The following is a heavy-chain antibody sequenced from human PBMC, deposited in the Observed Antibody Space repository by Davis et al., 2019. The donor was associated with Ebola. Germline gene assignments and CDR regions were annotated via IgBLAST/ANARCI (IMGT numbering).Heavy chain of an antibody. CDR3: ARDQGNY. CDR1: GFTFSDYY. D-gene: IGHD6-13*01. CDR2: INYSGST. V-gene: IGHV4-34*01. Sequence: ESLKISCAASGFTFSDYYMSWIRQAPGKGLEWIGEINYSGSTKYNPSLKSRITISVDTSKNQFSLKLSSVTAADTAVYYCARDQGNYWGQGTLVTVSS. J-gene: IGHJ4*02.